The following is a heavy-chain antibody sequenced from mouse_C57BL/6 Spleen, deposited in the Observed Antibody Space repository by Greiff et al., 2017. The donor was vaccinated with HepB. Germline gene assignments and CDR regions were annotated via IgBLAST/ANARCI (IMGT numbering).Heavy chain of an antibody. CDR2: INPSNGGT. J-gene: IGHJ2*01. CDR3: ARGGYSNYVFDY. D-gene: IGHD2-5*01. V-gene: IGHV1-53*01. CDR1: GYTFTSYW. Sequence: QVQLQQPGTELVKPGASVKLSCKASGYTFTSYWMHWVKRRPGQGLEWIGNINPSNGGTNYNEKFKSKATLTVDKSSSTAYMQLSSLTSEDSAVYYCARGGYSNYVFDYWGQGTTLTVSS.